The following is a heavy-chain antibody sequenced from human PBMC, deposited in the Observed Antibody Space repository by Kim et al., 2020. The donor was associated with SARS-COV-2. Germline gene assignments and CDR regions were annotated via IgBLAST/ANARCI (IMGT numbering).Heavy chain of an antibody. V-gene: IGHV1-69*13. CDR1: GGTFSSYA. Sequence: SVKVSCKASGGTFSSYAISWVRQAPGQGLEWMGGIIPIFGTANYAQKFQGRVTITADESTSTAYMELSSLRSEDTAVYYCARGVRVLLWFGEKRNLHNYYYYGMDVWGQGTTVTVSS. CDR2: IIPIFGTA. D-gene: IGHD3-10*01. J-gene: IGHJ6*02. CDR3: ARGVRVLLWFGEKRNLHNYYYYGMDV.